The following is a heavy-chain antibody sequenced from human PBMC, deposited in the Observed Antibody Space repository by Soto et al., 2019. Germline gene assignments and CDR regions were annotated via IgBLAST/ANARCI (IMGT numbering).Heavy chain of an antibody. CDR1: GFPFDAYT. J-gene: IGHJ4*01. CDR2: ISWDGGIT. D-gene: IGHD3-9*01. V-gene: IGHV3-43*01. Sequence: GGSLRLSCAASGFPFDAYTMHWVRQAPGKGLEWVSLISWDGGITNYVGSVKGRFTISRDNSKNSLYLQMNSLRTEDTAFYYCAKASDDILSGRKRYFDSWGQGTRVTVAS. CDR3: AKASDDILSGRKRYFDS.